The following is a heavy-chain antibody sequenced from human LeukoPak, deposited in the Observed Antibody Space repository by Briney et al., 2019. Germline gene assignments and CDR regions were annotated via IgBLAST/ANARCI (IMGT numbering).Heavy chain of an antibody. CDR2: ISSSSSYI. J-gene: IGHJ4*02. Sequence: AGGSLRLSCAASGFTFSSYSMNWVRQAPGKGLEWVSSISSSSSYIYYADSVKGRFTISRDNAKNSLYLQMNSLRAEDTAVYYCARDRDYYDSSGYPDWGQGTLVTVPS. CDR3: ARDRDYYDSSGYPD. V-gene: IGHV3-21*01. CDR1: GFTFSSYS. D-gene: IGHD3-22*01.